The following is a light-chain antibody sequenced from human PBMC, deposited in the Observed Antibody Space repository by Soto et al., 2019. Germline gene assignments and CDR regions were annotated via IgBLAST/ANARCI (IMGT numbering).Light chain of an antibody. CDR2: SDN. CDR1: SSNLGSNS. Sequence: QSVLTQPPSASGTPGQRVTISCSGSSSNLGSNSVNWYQQVTGTAPKLLISSDNQRPSGVPDRFSGSQSGTSASLAISGLQSEDEADYHCGAWDDSLNGWVFGGGTKVTVL. V-gene: IGLV1-44*01. J-gene: IGLJ3*02. CDR3: GAWDDSLNGWV.